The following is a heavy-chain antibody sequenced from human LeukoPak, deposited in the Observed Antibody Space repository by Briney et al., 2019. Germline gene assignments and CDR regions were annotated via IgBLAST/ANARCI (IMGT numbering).Heavy chain of an antibody. CDR1: GYTFTSYY. Sequence: GASVKVSCKASGYTFTSYYMHWVRQAPGQGLEWMGIINPSGGSTSYAQKFQGRVTMTRDTSTSTVYMELSSLRSEDTAVYCCASSIAAAATIFDYWGQGTLVTVSS. D-gene: IGHD6-13*01. CDR3: ASSIAAAATIFDY. J-gene: IGHJ4*02. V-gene: IGHV1-46*01. CDR2: INPSGGST.